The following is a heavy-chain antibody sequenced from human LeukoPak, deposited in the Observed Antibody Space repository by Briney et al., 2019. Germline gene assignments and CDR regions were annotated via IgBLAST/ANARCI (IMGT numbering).Heavy chain of an antibody. J-gene: IGHJ4*02. D-gene: IGHD1-26*01. Sequence: SQTLSLTCTVSGGSISSGGYYWSWIRQPPGKGLEWIGYIYYSGSTNYNPSLKSRVTISVDTSKNQFSLKLSSVTAADTAVYYCAREQRELFDYWGQGTLVTVSS. V-gene: IGHV4-61*08. CDR3: AREQRELFDY. CDR1: GGSISSGGYY. CDR2: IYYSGST.